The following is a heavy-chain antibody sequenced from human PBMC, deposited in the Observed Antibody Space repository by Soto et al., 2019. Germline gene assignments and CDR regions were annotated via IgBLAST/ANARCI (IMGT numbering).Heavy chain of an antibody. J-gene: IGHJ5*02. CDR3: AKGFIRDCGGDCTVDT. D-gene: IGHD2-21*02. CDR2: ISATGGST. CDR1: GFTFSSYT. V-gene: IGHV3-23*01. Sequence: PGGSLRLSCAASGFTFSSYTMSWVRQAPGKGLEWVSSISATGGSTYYADSVKGRFTFSRDNSKNTLYLQMNSLRAEDTAVYYCAKGFIRDCGGDCTVDTWGQGTLVTVSS.